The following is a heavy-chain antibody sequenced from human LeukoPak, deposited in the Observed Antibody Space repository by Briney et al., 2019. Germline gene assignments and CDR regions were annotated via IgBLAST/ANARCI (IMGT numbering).Heavy chain of an antibody. D-gene: IGHD3-10*01. J-gene: IGHJ5*02. CDR2: IYSSGST. Sequence: SETLSLTCNVSGGSIRGYYWSWIRQPPGKGLEWIGYIYSSGSTNYNPSLKSRVTMSVDTSKNQFSLKLSSVTAADTAVYYCARSGVLLWFGELLFSNWFDPWGQGTLVTVSS. CDR3: ARSGVLLWFGELLFSNWFDP. CDR1: GGSIRGYY. V-gene: IGHV4-59*08.